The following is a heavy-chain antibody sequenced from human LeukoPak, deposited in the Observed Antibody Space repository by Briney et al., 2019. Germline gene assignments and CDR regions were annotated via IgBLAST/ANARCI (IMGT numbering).Heavy chain of an antibody. Sequence: ASVKVSCKASGYTFTSYGISWVRQAPGQGLEWMGWISAYNGNTNYAQKLQGRVTMTTDTSTSTAYMELSSLRSEDTAVYYCARSSYCSGGSCYGYWFDPWGQGTLVTVSS. V-gene: IGHV1-18*01. CDR3: ARSSYCSGGSCYGYWFDP. D-gene: IGHD2-15*01. CDR2: ISAYNGNT. J-gene: IGHJ5*02. CDR1: GYTFTSYG.